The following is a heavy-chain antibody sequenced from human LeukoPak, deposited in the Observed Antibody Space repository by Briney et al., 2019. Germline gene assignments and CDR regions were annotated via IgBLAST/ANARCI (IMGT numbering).Heavy chain of an antibody. D-gene: IGHD6-13*01. V-gene: IGHV4-59*01. CDR3: ASSHLYSSSWYLSGRFDF. CDR2: IYYSGIT. J-gene: IGHJ4*02. Sequence: ASETLSLTCAVYGGSFSGYYWSWIRQPPGKGLEWIGYIYYSGITNYNPSLKSRVTISIDTSKNHFSLQLSSVTAADTAVYYCASSHLYSSSWYLSGRFDFWGQGTLVTVSS. CDR1: GGSFSGYY.